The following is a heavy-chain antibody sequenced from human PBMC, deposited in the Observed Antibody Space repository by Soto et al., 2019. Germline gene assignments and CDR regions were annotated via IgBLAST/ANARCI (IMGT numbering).Heavy chain of an antibody. CDR3: ARPLGIAAGDYYGMDV. D-gene: IGHD6-13*01. V-gene: IGHV3-74*01. Sequence: GSLRLSCAASGFTFSSYWMHWVRQAPGKGLVWVSRINSDGSSTSYADSVKGRFTISRDNAKNTLYLQMNSLRAEDTAVYYCARPLGIAAGDYYGMDVWGQGTTVTVSS. CDR2: INSDGSST. CDR1: GFTFSSYW. J-gene: IGHJ6*02.